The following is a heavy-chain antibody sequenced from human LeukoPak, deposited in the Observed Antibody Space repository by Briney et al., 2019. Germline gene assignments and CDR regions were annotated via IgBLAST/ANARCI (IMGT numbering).Heavy chain of an antibody. V-gene: IGHV3-7*01. CDR1: GFTSSAFW. CDR3: ARDKIVGPTKLDD. D-gene: IGHD1-26*01. J-gene: IGHJ4*02. CDR2: IKKDGSEK. Sequence: PGGSLRLSCVASGFTSSAFWMSWVRRPPGKGLEWVANIKKDGSEKEYVDSVKGRFSIFRDNAKNSLYLQMDSLRAEDTAVYYCARDKIVGPTKLDDWGQGILVTVSS.